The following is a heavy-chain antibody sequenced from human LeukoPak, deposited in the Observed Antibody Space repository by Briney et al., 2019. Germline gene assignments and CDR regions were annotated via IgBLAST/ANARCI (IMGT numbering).Heavy chain of an antibody. CDR2: IYYSGST. Sequence: SETLSLTCTVSGGSISSYYWSWIRQPPGKGLEWIGYIYYSGSTNYNPSLKSRVTISVDTSKNQFSLKLSSVTAADTAVYYCARVLYYDFWSGPYYFDYWGQGTLDTVSS. CDR1: GGSISSYY. D-gene: IGHD3-3*01. V-gene: IGHV4-59*01. J-gene: IGHJ4*02. CDR3: ARVLYYDFWSGPYYFDY.